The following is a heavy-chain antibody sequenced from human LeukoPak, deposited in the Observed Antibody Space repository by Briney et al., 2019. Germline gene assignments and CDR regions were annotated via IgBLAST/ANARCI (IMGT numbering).Heavy chain of an antibody. Sequence: GGSLRLSCAASGFTFSSYGMHWVRQAPGKGLEWVGRIKSKTDGGITDYAAPVKGRFTISRDDSKNTLYLQMNSLRAEDTAVYYCANLVGATGAPFDYWGQGTLVTVSS. CDR1: GFTFSSYG. J-gene: IGHJ4*02. D-gene: IGHD1-26*01. V-gene: IGHV3-15*01. CDR3: ANLVGATGAPFDY. CDR2: IKSKTDGGIT.